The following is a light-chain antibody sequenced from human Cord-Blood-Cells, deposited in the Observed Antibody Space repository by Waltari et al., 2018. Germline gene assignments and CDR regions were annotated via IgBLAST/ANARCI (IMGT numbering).Light chain of an antibody. CDR2: RNN. J-gene: IGLJ3*02. CDR1: SFNIGSNY. CDR3: AAWDDSLSGRV. Sequence: QSVLTQPPSASGTPGQRVTISCSGSSFNIGSNYVYWYQQLPGMAPKLLIYRNNQRPSGVPDRFSGSKSGTSASLAISGLRSEDEADYYCAAWDDSLSGRVFGGGTKLTVL. V-gene: IGLV1-47*01.